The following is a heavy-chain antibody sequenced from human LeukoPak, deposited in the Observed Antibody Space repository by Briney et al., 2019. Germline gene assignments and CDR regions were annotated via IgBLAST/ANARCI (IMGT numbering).Heavy chain of an antibody. CDR3: AALTALSTVTYDY. Sequence: SVKVSCKASGFTFTSSAVQWVRQARGQRLEWIGWIVVGSGNTNYAQKFQERVTLTRDMSTSTAYMELSSLRSEDTAVYYCAALTALSTVTYDYWGQGTLVTVSS. CDR1: GFTFTSSA. D-gene: IGHD4-17*01. CDR2: IVVGSGNT. J-gene: IGHJ4*02. V-gene: IGHV1-58*01.